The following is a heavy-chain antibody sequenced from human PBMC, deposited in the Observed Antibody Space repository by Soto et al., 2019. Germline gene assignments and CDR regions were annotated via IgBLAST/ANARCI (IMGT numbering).Heavy chain of an antibody. D-gene: IGHD3-10*01. CDR2: IYYSGST. CDR1: GGSISSSSYY. V-gene: IGHV4-39*01. J-gene: IGHJ5*02. Sequence: PSETLSLTCTVSGGSISSSSYYWGWIRQPPGKGLEWIGSIYYSGSTYYNPSLKSRVTISVDTSKNQFSLKLSSVTAADTAVYYCASYYYGSGSYPISDPWGQGTLVTVS. CDR3: ASYYYGSGSYPISDP.